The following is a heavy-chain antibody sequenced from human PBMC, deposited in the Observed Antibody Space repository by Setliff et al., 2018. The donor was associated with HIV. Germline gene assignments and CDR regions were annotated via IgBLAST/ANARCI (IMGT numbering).Heavy chain of an antibody. D-gene: IGHD2-2*01. V-gene: IGHV4-4*02. J-gene: IGHJ6*02. CDR3: ARGHCSGTNCYGVDYYGMDV. Sequence: PSETLSLTCAVSGGSISSDNWWTWVRQAPGKGLEWIGEIYHSEYTNYNPSLKSRVSMSVDKSKNQFSLKLTSVTAADTAVYYCARGHCSGTNCYGVDYYGMDVWGQGTTVTVSS. CDR2: IYHSEYT. CDR1: GGSISSDNW.